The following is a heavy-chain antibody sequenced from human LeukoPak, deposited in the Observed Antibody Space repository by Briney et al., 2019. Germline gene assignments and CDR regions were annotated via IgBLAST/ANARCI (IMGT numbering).Heavy chain of an antibody. V-gene: IGHV4-59*01. CDR3: ARTEHPYDSSGYFAFDI. CDR2: IYYSGST. CDR1: GGSISSYY. D-gene: IGHD3-22*01. J-gene: IGHJ3*02. Sequence: SETLSLTCTVSGGSISSYYWSWIRQPPGKGLEWIGYIYYSGSTNYNPSLKSRVTISVDTSKNQFSLKLSSVTAADTAVYYCARTEHPYDSSGYFAFDIWGQGTMVTVSS.